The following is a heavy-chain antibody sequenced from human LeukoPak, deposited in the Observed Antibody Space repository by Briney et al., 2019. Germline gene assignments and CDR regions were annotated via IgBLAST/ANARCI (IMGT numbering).Heavy chain of an antibody. CDR2: ISSSGSTI. CDR1: GFTFSSYE. Sequence: PGGSLRLSCAASGFTFSSYEMNWVRQAPGKGLEWVSYISSSGSTIYYADSVKGRFTISRDNAKNSLYLQMNSLRAEDTAVYYCARVPVSYGPIDYWGQGTLATVSS. D-gene: IGHD4-17*01. V-gene: IGHV3-48*03. J-gene: IGHJ4*02. CDR3: ARVPVSYGPIDY.